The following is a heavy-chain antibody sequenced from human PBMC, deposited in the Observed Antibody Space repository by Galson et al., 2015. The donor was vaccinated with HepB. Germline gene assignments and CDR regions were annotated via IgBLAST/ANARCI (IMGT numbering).Heavy chain of an antibody. CDR1: GFIFSDYG. Sequence: LRLSCAASGFIFSDYGMHWVRQAPGKGLEWVADISYDGNIEQYADSVGGRFTISRDSSKNTLYLQINSLRAEDTAVYYCARRLGYGSHKGMEVWGQGTTVTVSS. J-gene: IGHJ6*02. CDR2: ISYDGNIE. D-gene: IGHD4-17*01. V-gene: IGHV3-30*03. CDR3: ARRLGYGSHKGMEV.